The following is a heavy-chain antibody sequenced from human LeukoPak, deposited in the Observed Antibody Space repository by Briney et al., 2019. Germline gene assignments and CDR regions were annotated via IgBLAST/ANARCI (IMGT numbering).Heavy chain of an antibody. V-gene: IGHV3-21*01. Sequence: GGSLRLSCAASGFTFSSYSMNWVRQAPGKGLEWVSSISSSSSYIYYADSVKGRFTISRDNSKNTLYLQMNSLRAEDTAVYYCARDHIHYYDKRGYFDYWGQGTLVTVSS. CDR2: ISSSSSYI. CDR3: ARDHIHYYDKRGYFDY. D-gene: IGHD3-22*01. CDR1: GFTFSSYS. J-gene: IGHJ4*02.